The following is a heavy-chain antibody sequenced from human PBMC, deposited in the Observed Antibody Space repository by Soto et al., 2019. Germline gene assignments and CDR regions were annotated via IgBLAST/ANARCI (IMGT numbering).Heavy chain of an antibody. CDR3: ARLAGNSFFQD. Sequence: QVQLQESGPGLVKPSETLSLTCTVSSGPISDYYWGWIRQPPGKGLEWIGSIYYSGYPIYNPPLEGRVTISIDTPKSQFSLKLTSVAAADTAVYYCARLAGNSFFQDWGQGTLVTVSS. CDR2: IYYSGYP. CDR1: SGPISDYY. D-gene: IGHD6-19*01. V-gene: IGHV4-59*01. J-gene: IGHJ1*01.